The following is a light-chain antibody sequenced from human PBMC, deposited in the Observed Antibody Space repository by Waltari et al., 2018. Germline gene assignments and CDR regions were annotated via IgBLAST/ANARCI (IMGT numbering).Light chain of an antibody. CDR2: DDT. V-gene: IGLV1-51*01. Sequence: QSVLTQPPSVSAAPGQRVTISCSAGRSNIGINYVSWYRQFPGTAPKLLIYDDTERPSGIAGRFSGSKSGTSATLDITGLQAGDEADYYCGTWDSSLSGAVFGGGTHLTVL. CDR3: GTWDSSLSGAV. J-gene: IGLJ7*01. CDR1: RSNIGINY.